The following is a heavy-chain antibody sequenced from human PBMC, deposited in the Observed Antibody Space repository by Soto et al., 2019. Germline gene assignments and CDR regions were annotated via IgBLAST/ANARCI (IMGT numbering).Heavy chain of an antibody. J-gene: IGHJ4*02. V-gene: IGHV4-34*01. D-gene: IGHD3-9*01. CDR3: ARGAGDILTGYYYFDY. CDR2: INHSGST. CDR1: GGSFSGYY. Sequence: SETLSLTCAVYGGSFSGYYWSWIRQPPGKGLEWIGEINHSGSTNYNPSLKSRVTISVDTSKNQFSLKLSSVTAADTAVYYCARGAGDILTGYYYFDYWGQGTLVTVSS.